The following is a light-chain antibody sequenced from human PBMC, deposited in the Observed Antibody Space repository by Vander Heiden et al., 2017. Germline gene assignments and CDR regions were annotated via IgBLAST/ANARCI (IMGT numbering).Light chain of an antibody. CDR3: QQRGNWWT. J-gene: IGKJ1*01. CDR2: DAS. Sequence: EIVLTQSPATLSLSPGERATLSCRASQSVSSYLAWYQQKPGQAPRLLIYDASNRATGIPARFSGSGSGTDFTLTISSLEPEDFAVYYCQQRGNWWTFGQRTKVEIK. CDR1: QSVSSY. V-gene: IGKV3-11*01.